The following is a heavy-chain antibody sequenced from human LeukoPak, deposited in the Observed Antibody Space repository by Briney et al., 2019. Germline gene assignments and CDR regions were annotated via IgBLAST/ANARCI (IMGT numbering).Heavy chain of an antibody. CDR3: SRSIVGATGDFDY. CDR1: GFTFSNAW. J-gene: IGHJ4*02. V-gene: IGHV3-73*01. D-gene: IGHD1-26*01. Sequence: GGSLRLSCAASGFTFSNAWMNWVRQASGKGLEWIGRIRSKANKYATAYTASVKGRFTISRDDSKNTAYLQMNSLKTEDTAVYYCSRSIVGATGDFDYWGQGTLVTVSS. CDR2: IRSKANKYAT.